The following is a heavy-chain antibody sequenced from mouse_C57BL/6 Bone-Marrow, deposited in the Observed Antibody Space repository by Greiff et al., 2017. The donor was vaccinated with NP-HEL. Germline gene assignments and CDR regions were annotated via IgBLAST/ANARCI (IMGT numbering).Heavy chain of an antibody. CDR1: GFTFTDYY. J-gene: IGHJ1*03. CDR2: IRNKANGYTT. Sequence: EVKVVESGGGLVQPGGSLSLSCAASGFTFTDYYMSWVRQPPGKALEWLGFIRNKANGYTTEYSASVKGRFTISRDNSQSILYLQMNALRAEDSATYYCARYYGYDVGYFDVWGTGTTVTVSS. CDR3: ARYYGYDVGYFDV. V-gene: IGHV7-3*01. D-gene: IGHD2-2*01.